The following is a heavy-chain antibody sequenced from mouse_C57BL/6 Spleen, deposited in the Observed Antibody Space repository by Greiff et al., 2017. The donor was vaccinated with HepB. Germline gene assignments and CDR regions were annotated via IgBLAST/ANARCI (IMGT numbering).Heavy chain of an antibody. CDR2: IYPGSGST. CDR1: GYTFTSYW. J-gene: IGHJ4*01. V-gene: IGHV1-55*01. D-gene: IGHD1-1*01. Sequence: QVQLQQPGAELVKPGASVKMSCKASGYTFTSYWITWVKQRPGQGLERIGDIYPGSGSTNYNEKFKSKATLTVDTSSSTAYMQLSSLTSEDSAVYYCARFITTVVAYYAMDYWGQGTSVTVSS. CDR3: ARFITTVVAYYAMDY.